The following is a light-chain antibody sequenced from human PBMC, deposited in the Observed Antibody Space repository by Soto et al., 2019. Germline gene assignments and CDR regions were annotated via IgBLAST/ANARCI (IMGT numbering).Light chain of an antibody. Sequence: IQMTQSPSSLSASVGDRVTVTCRASQSINIYLNWYQQKPGKAPTLLIYGASNLQSGVPSRFGGGGSRKDFPLTISSLQAEDFATYYCQQSYRSPYIFGRGTRLEIK. CDR2: GAS. CDR1: QSINIY. J-gene: IGKJ2*01. V-gene: IGKV1-39*01. CDR3: QQSYRSPYI.